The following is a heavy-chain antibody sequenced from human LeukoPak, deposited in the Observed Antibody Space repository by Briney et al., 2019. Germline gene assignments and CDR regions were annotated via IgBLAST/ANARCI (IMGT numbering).Heavy chain of an antibody. D-gene: IGHD2-21*02. CDR2: INPNSGGT. CDR3: ARGPLAYCGGDCVTDFDY. Sequence: GASVKVSCKASGYTFTGYYMHWVRQAPGQGLEWMGWINPNSGGTNYAQKFQGRVTMTRDMSISTAYMELSRLRSDDTAVYYCARGPLAYCGGDCVTDFDYWGQGTLVTVSS. J-gene: IGHJ4*02. CDR1: GYTFTGYY. V-gene: IGHV1-2*02.